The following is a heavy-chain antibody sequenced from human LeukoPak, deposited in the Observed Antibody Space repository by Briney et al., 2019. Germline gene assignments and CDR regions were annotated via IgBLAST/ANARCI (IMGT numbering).Heavy chain of an antibody. D-gene: IGHD5-18*01. CDR1: GFTFSSYA. J-gene: IGHJ4*02. Sequence: GGSLRLSCAASGFTFSSYAMHWVRQAPGKGLEWVAVISYDGSNKYYADSVKGRFTISRDNSKNTLYLQMNSLRAEDTAVYYRARDTGYSYGSDYWGQGTLVTVSS. CDR3: ARDTGYSYGSDY. V-gene: IGHV3-30*04. CDR2: ISYDGSNK.